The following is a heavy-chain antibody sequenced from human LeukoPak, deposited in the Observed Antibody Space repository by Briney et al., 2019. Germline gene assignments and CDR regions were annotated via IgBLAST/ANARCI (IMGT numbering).Heavy chain of an antibody. D-gene: IGHD2-2*01. V-gene: IGHV1-18*01. Sequence: ASVKVSCKASGYTFTSYGISWVRQAPGQGLEWMGWISAYNGNTNYAQKLQGRVTMTTDTSTSTAYMELRSLRSDDTAVYYCARRYIVVVPAATVALNYFDYWGQGTLVTVSS. J-gene: IGHJ4*02. CDR3: ARRYIVVVPAATVALNYFDY. CDR1: GYTFTSYG. CDR2: ISAYNGNT.